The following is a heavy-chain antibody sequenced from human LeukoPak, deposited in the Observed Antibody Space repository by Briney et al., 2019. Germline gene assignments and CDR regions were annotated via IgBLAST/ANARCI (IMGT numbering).Heavy chain of an antibody. D-gene: IGHD4-11*01. CDR2: INPNSGGT. J-gene: IGHJ3*02. V-gene: IGHV1-2*02. Sequence: ASVKVSCKASGYTFTGYYMHWVRQAPGQGLEWMGWINPNSGGTNYAQKFQGRVTMTRDTSISTAYMELSRLRSDDTAVYYCARGRARDYTGAFDIWGQGTMVTVSS. CDR3: ARGRARDYTGAFDI. CDR1: GYTFTGYY.